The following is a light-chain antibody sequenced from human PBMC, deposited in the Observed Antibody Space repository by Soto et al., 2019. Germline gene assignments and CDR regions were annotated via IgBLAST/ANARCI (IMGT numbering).Light chain of an antibody. CDR1: SSDVGIYTY. J-gene: IGLJ3*02. Sequence: QSVLTQPRSVSGSPGQSVTISCSGTSSDVGIYTYVSWYQRHPGKAPKLIIYDVSERPSGVPDRLSGSKAGNTASLTITGLQAEDEADYYCSSYAGKYTWVFGGGTQLTVL. CDR3: SSYAGKYTWV. V-gene: IGLV2-11*01. CDR2: DVS.